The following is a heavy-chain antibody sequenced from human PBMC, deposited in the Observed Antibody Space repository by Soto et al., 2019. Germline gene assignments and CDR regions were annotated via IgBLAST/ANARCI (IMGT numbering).Heavy chain of an antibody. CDR3: ARGGASYYVFEQ. CDR1: GFTFSSYA. D-gene: IGHD1-26*01. V-gene: IGHV3-23*01. CDR2: ISGTGGSA. Sequence: EVQVLESGGGLVQPGGSLRLSCVASGFTFSSYAMTWVRQAPGKGLEWVSGISGTGGSAYYADSVKGRFTISRDNSKNTLYLQMNSLRAEDTAVYYCARGGASYYVFEQWGQGTLATVSS. J-gene: IGHJ4*02.